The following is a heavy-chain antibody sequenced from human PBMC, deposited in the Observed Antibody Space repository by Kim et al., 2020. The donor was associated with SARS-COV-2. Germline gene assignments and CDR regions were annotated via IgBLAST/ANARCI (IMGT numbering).Heavy chain of an antibody. D-gene: IGHD3-10*01. Sequence: GGSLRLSCAASRFTFDDYAMHWVRQAPGKGLEWVSLISGDGGSTYYADSVKGRFTISRDNSKNSLYLQMNSLRTEDTALYYCAKDIGLLWFGELLLSPYYYGMDVWGQGTTVTVSS. J-gene: IGHJ6*02. CDR3: AKDIGLLWFGELLLSPYYYGMDV. CDR2: ISGDGGST. CDR1: RFTFDDYA. V-gene: IGHV3-43*02.